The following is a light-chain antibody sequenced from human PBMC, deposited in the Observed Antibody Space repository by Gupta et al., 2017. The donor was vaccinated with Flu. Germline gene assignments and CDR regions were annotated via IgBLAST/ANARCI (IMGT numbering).Light chain of an antibody. J-gene: IGLJ2*01. Sequence: QSALTQPPSATGPPGQSVTSYCTGTSSDVGGYHYVSWYQQHPGKAPKLMIYEVSKGPSGVPERFSGSKSGNTASLTVSGLQAEDDADYYCSSYAGSNNFDVVFGGGTKLTVL. CDR1: SSDVGGYHY. CDR3: SSYAGSNNFDVV. V-gene: IGLV2-8*01. CDR2: EVS.